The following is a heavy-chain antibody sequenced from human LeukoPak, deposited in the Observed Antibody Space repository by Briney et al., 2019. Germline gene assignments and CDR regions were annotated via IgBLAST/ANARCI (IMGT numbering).Heavy chain of an antibody. J-gene: IGHJ4*02. D-gene: IGHD3-10*01. CDR2: IYYSGST. V-gene: IGHV4-31*03. CDR1: GDSISSGAYY. Sequence: PSETLSLTCTVSGDSISSGAYYWSWIRQHPGKGLEWIGYIYYSGSTYHNPSLKSRVTISVDTSKNQFSLKLSSVTAADTAVYYCARGRAMVRGVVIYYFDYWGQGTLVTVSS. CDR3: ARGRAMVRGVVIYYFDY.